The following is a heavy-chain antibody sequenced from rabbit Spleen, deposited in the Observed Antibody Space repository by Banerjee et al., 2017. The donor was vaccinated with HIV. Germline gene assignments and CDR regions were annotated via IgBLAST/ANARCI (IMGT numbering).Heavy chain of an antibody. J-gene: IGHJ6*01. CDR2: IVTGSSGFT. Sequence: QSLEESGGDLVKPGASLTLTCITSGVSFSGNSYMCWVRQAPGKGLEWIVCIVTGSSGFTYFASWAKGRFTISKTSSTTVTLQMTSLTAADTATYFCARDTGSSFSSYGMDLWGPGTLVTVS. D-gene: IGHD8-1*01. V-gene: IGHV1S40*01. CDR1: GVSFSGNSY. CDR3: ARDTGSSFSSYGMDL.